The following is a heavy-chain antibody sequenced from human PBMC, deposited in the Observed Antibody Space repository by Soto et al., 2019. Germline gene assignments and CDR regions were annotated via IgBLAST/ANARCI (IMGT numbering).Heavy chain of an antibody. V-gene: IGHV3-66*01. J-gene: IGHJ3*02. CDR3: ARETMTTVTRGAFDI. CDR1: GFTVSSHY. Sequence: EVQLVESGGGLVQPGGSLRLSCAASGFTVSSHYMSWVRQAPGKGLEWVSVIYSGGSTYYADSVKGRFTISRDNSKNTLYLQMNSLRAEDTAVYYCARETMTTVTRGAFDIWGQGTMVTVSS. CDR2: IYSGGST. D-gene: IGHD4-17*01.